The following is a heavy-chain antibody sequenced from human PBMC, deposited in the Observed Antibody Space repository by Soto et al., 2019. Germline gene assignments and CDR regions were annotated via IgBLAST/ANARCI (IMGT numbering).Heavy chain of an antibody. D-gene: IGHD1-1*01. V-gene: IGHV3-33*01. CDR1: GFTFSSYG. Sequence: QVQLVESGGGVVQPGRSLRLSCAASGFTFSSYGMHWVRQAPGKGLEWVAVIWYDGSNKYYADSVKGRFTISRDNSKNTLNLQMNSLRAEDTAVYYCARDLKYGWNDYWGQGTLVTVSS. J-gene: IGHJ4*02. CDR3: ARDLKYGWNDY. CDR2: IWYDGSNK.